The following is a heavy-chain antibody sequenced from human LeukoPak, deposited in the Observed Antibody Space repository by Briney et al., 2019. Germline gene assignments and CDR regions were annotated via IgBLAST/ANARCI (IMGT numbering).Heavy chain of an antibody. CDR1: GYTFTSYD. Sequence: ALVKVSCKASGYTFTSYDINWVRQATGQGLEWMGWMNPNSGNTGYAQKFQGRGTMTRNTSISTAYMELSSLRSEDTAVYYCARVYSSSSIYYYYYMDVWGKGTTVTVSS. D-gene: IGHD6-6*01. V-gene: IGHV1-8*01. CDR2: MNPNSGNT. CDR3: ARVYSSSSIYYYYYMDV. J-gene: IGHJ6*03.